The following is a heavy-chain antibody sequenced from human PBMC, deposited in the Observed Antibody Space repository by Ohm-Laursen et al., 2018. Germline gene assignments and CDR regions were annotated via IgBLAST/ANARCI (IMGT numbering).Heavy chain of an antibody. V-gene: IGHV3-48*03. Sequence: GSLRLSCAASGFTFSSYEMNWVRQAPGKGLEWVSYISSSGSTIYYADSVKGRFTISRDNAKNSLYMQMNSLRAEDTAVYYCASLEMTTSGSWGQGTLVTVSA. J-gene: IGHJ5*02. D-gene: IGHD5-24*01. CDR2: ISSSGSTI. CDR1: GFTFSSYE. CDR3: ASLEMTTSGS.